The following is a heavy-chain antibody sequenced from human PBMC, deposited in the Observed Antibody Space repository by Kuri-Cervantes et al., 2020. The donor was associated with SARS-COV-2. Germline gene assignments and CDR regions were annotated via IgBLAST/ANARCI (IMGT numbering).Heavy chain of an antibody. V-gene: IGHV1-2*02. D-gene: IGHD3-3*01. J-gene: IGHJ6*02. Sequence: GESLKISCKASGYTFTGYYMHWVRQAPGQGLEWMGWINPNIGATDYAQNFQGRITMTRATSISTAFLEFSSLRSDDTAVYYCAGDHFDVWSGHSYYSPPLDVWGQGTTVTVSS. CDR2: INPNIGAT. CDR1: GYTFTGYY. CDR3: AGDHFDVWSGHSYYSPPLDV.